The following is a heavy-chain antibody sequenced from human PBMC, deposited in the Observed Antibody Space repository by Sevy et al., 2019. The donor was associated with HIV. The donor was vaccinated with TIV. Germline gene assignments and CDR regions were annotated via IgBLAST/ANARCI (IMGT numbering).Heavy chain of an antibody. CDR3: ARPTYYDFWSGKYPHPPAYYYYGMDV. J-gene: IGHJ6*02. D-gene: IGHD3-3*01. CDR1: GGTFSSYA. V-gene: IGHV1-69*13. CDR2: IIPIFGTA. Sequence: ASVKVSCKASGGTFSSYAISWVRQAPGQGLEWMGGIIPIFGTANYAQKFQGRVTITADESTSTAYMELSSLRSEDTAVYYCARPTYYDFWSGKYPHPPAYYYYGMDVWGQGTTVTVSS.